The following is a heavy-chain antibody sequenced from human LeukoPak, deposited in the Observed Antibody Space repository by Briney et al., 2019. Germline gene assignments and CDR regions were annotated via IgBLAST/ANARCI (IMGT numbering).Heavy chain of an antibody. CDR1: GFTFSAAW. J-gene: IGHJ4*02. CDR3: STFRGVELWSRVTPVA. D-gene: IGHD4-23*01. CDR2: IKSKDDGGTT. Sequence: GGSLRLSCAASGFTFSAAWMSWVRQAPGKGLEWVGRIKSKDDGGTTDYGAPLKGRFTISRDDSKNTLYLQMNSLKTEDTAVYYCSTFRGVELWSRVTPVAWGQGTLVTVSS. V-gene: IGHV3-15*01.